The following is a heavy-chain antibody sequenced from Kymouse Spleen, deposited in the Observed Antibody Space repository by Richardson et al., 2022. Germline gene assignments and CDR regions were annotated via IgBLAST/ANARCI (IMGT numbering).Heavy chain of an antibody. CDR1: GGSISSSSYY. V-gene: IGHV4-39*01. CDR3: ARQDRYSSALYYYYYGMDV. Sequence: QLQLQESGPGLVKPSETLSLTCTVSGGSISSSSYYWGWIRQPPGKGLEWIGSIYYSGSTYYNPSLKSRVTISVDTSKNQFSLKLSSVTAADTAVYYCARQDRYSSALYYYYYGMDVWGQGTTVTVSS. D-gene: IGHD6-19*01. CDR2: IYYSGST. J-gene: IGHJ6*02.